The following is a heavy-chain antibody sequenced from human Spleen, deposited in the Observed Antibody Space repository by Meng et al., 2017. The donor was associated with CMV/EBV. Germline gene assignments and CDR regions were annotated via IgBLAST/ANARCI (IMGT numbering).Heavy chain of an antibody. CDR1: GFIFTDFY. D-gene: IGHD1-20*01. J-gene: IGHJ3*02. CDR3: ARGITGTTLGAFDI. CDR2: ITNSGRTM. Sequence: GESLKISCAASGFIFTDFYMSWIRQAPGKGLEWVSCITNSGRTMYYADSVKGRFTISRDNAKNSLYLQMNSLRAEDTAVYYCARGITGTTLGAFDIWGQGTMVTVSS. V-gene: IGHV3-11*04.